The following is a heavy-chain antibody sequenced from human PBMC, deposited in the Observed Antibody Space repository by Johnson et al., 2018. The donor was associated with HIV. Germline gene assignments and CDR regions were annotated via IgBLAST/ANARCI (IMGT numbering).Heavy chain of an antibody. V-gene: IGHV3-11*04. CDR3: AKGGPVLQFLEWSQEAFDI. Sequence: QMQLVESGGGLVKPGGSLRLSCAASGFTFDDYAMHWVRQAPGKGLEWVSGISSGGTTIYYSDSVKGRFTISRDNAKNSLYLQMNRLRAEDTAVYYCAKGGPVLQFLEWSQEAFDIWGQGTMVTVSS. CDR1: GFTFDDYA. J-gene: IGHJ3*02. D-gene: IGHD3-3*01. CDR2: ISSGGTTI.